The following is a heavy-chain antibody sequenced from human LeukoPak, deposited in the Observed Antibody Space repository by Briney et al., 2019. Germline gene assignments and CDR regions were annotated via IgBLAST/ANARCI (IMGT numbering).Heavy chain of an antibody. CDR1: GGSVSSGSYY. CDR2: IYYSGST. V-gene: IGHV4-61*01. CDR3: ARALCSGGSCYSFDY. J-gene: IGHJ4*02. D-gene: IGHD2-15*01. Sequence: PETLSLTCTVSGGSVSSGSYYWSWIRQPPGKGLEWIGYIYYSGSTNYNPSLNSRVTISVDTSKNQFSLKLSSVTAADTAVCYCARALCSGGSCYSFDYWGQGTLVTVSS.